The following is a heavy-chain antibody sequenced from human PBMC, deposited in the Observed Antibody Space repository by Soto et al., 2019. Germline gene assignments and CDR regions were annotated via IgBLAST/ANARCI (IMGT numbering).Heavy chain of an antibody. V-gene: IGHV3-48*03. J-gene: IGHJ6*02. CDR1: GFTFTSYE. CDR3: ARSTVTYSRGMDV. CDR2: ISSGGSTI. Sequence: PGGSLRLSCAASGFTFTSYEMNWVRQAPGKGLEWISYISSGGSTIYYAGSVKGRFTISRDNAKNSLYLQMNSLRAEDTALYYFARSTVTYSRGMDVWGQGTTVTVSS. D-gene: IGHD4-17*01.